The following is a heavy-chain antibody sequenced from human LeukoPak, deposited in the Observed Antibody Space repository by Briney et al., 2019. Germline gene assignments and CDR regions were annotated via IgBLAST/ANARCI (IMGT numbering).Heavy chain of an antibody. J-gene: IGHJ5*02. D-gene: IGHD5-12*01. CDR3: AKESDSGYHSEGPKT. CDR1: GFALSDFG. Sequence: GGSLRLSCTASGFALSDFGMHWVRQAPGKGLEWVAFVRNDGSNEYYVGSVKGRFTISRDKSKNTLYLQMNSLRAEDTAVYSCAKESDSGYHSEGPKTWGLGTLVTVSS. V-gene: IGHV3-30*02. CDR2: VRNDGSNE.